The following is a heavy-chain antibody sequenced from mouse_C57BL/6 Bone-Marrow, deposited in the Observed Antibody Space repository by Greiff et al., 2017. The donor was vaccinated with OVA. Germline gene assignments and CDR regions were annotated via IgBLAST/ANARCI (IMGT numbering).Heavy chain of an antibody. J-gene: IGHJ1*03. V-gene: IGHV1-18*01. CDR2: INPNNGGT. CDR1: GYTFTDYN. CDR3: ARPPYYYGSSPQYFDV. D-gene: IGHD1-1*01. Sequence: EVKLEESGPELVKPGASVKIPCKASGYTFTDYNMDWVKQSHGKSLEWIGDINPNNGGTIYNQKFKGKATLTVDKSSSTAYMELRSLTSEDTAVYYCARPPYYYGSSPQYFDVWGTGTTVTVSS.